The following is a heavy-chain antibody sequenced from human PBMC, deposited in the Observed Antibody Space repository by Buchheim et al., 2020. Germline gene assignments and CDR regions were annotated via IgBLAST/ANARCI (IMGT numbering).Heavy chain of an antibody. CDR2: ISPRDSDT. CDR3: ARTKSGSYFAPYYFDY. Sequence: EVQLVQSGAEVKKPGESLKISCEGSGYSFPTFRIGWVRQMPGKGLEWMGIISPRDSDTRYSPSFQGQVTISADRSISPAYLQWSSLKASDTAMYYCARTKSGSYFAPYYFDYWGQGTL. J-gene: IGHJ4*02. D-gene: IGHD1-26*01. V-gene: IGHV5-51*01. CDR1: GYSFPTFR.